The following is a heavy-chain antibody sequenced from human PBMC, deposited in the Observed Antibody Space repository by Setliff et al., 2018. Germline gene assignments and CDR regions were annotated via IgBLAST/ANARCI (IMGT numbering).Heavy chain of an antibody. J-gene: IGHJ6*02. Sequence: SETLSLTCTVSGGSISSHYWSWIRQPPGKGLEWIGEINHSGSTNYNPSLKSRVTISVDTSKNQFSLKLSSVTAADTAVYYCARICSSTSCPYYYGMDVWGQGTTVTVSS. V-gene: IGHV4-34*01. CDR1: GGSISSHY. CDR2: INHSGST. D-gene: IGHD2-2*01. CDR3: ARICSSTSCPYYYGMDV.